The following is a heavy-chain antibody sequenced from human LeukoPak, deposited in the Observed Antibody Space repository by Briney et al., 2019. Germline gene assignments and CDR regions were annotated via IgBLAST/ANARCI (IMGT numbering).Heavy chain of an antibody. CDR1: GFTFSDYY. CDR2: ISSSGSTI. CDR3: ARDPISDATGDAFDI. D-gene: IGHD2-21*01. V-gene: IGHV3-11*01. J-gene: IGHJ3*02. Sequence: AGGSLRLSCAASGFTFSDYYMSWIRQAPGKGLEWVSYISSSGSTIYYADSVKGRFTISRDNAKNSLYLQMNSLRAEDTAAYYCARDPISDATGDAFDIWGQGTMVTVSS.